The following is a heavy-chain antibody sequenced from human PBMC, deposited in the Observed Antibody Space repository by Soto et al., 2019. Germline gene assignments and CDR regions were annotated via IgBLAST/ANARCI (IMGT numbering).Heavy chain of an antibody. J-gene: IGHJ4*02. CDR3: ARAPLREYYFDY. Sequence: PGGSLRLSCAASGFTFSSYAMHWVRQAPGKGLEWVAVISYDGSNKYYADSVKGRFTISRDNSKNTLYLQMNSLRAEDTAVYYCARAPLREYYFDYWGQGTLVTVSS. CDR1: GFTFSSYA. D-gene: IGHD4-17*01. V-gene: IGHV3-30-3*01. CDR2: ISYDGSNK.